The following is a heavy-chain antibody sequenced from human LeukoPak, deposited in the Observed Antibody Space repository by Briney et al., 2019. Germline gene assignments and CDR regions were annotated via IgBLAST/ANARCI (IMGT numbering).Heavy chain of an antibody. J-gene: IGHJ6*03. D-gene: IGHD5-12*01. CDR3: AKGHAPYSGYDWGDYYYYYMDV. Sequence: PGGSLRLSCAASGFTVSSNYMSWVRQAPGKGLEWVSAISGSGGSTYYADSVKGRFTISRDNSKNTLYLQMNSLRAEDTAVYYCAKGHAPYSGYDWGDYYYYYMDVWGKGTTVTVSS. V-gene: IGHV3-23*01. CDR1: GFTVSSNY. CDR2: ISGSGGST.